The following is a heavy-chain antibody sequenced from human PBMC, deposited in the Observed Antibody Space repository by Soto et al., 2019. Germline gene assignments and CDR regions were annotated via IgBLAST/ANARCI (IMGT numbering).Heavy chain of an antibody. CDR2: IIPIFGTA. V-gene: IGHV1-69*06. CDR1: GGTFSSYA. Sequence: ASVKVSCKASGGTFSSYAISWVRQAPGQGLEWMGGIIPIFGTANYAQKFQGRVTITADKSTSTAYMELSSLRSEDTAVYYCARAVEQLVRYYYYGMDVWGQGTTVTVSS. CDR3: ARAVEQLVRYYYYGMDV. D-gene: IGHD6-6*01. J-gene: IGHJ6*02.